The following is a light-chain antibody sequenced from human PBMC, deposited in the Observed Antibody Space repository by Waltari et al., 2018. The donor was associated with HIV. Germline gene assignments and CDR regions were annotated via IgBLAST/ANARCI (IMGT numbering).Light chain of an antibody. Sequence: QSALTQPASVSGSPGQSITISCTGHPTDITSHHFISWYQLLPAKPPILLIYEVSHRPAGIPVRFSASKSGNTASLTVSGLQAEDEADYYCASYTTSDFLLFGGGTKLTVL. J-gene: IGLJ3*02. CDR1: PTDITSHHF. V-gene: IGLV2-14*01. CDR3: ASYTTSDFLL. CDR2: EVS.